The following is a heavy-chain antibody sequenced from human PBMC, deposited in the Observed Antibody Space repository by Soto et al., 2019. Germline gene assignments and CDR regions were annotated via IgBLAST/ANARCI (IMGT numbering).Heavy chain of an antibody. J-gene: IGHJ5*02. CDR2: INHSGST. CDR3: AREEGSGGGNWFDP. D-gene: IGHD3-10*01. V-gene: IGHV4-34*01. Sequence: QVQLQQWGAGLLKPSETLSLTCAVYGGSFSGYYWSWIRQPPGKGLEWIGEINHSGSTNYNPSLKSRVTISVDTPKNQFSLKLSSVTAADTAVYYCAREEGSGGGNWFDPWGQGTLVTVSS. CDR1: GGSFSGYY.